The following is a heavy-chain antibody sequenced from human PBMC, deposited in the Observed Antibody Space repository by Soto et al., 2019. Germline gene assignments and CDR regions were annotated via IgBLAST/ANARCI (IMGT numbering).Heavy chain of an antibody. CDR3: VRVGFNWNDDYYGMDV. D-gene: IGHD1-20*01. V-gene: IGHV4-34*01. CDR1: GGSFSGYY. CDR2: INHSGST. J-gene: IGHJ6*02. Sequence: QVQLQQWGAGLLKPSETLSLTCAVYGGSFSGYYWSWIRQPPGKGLEWIGEINHSGSTNYNPSLKSRVTISVDTSKNQFSLKLSSVTAADTAVYYCVRVGFNWNDDYYGMDVWGQGTTVTVSS.